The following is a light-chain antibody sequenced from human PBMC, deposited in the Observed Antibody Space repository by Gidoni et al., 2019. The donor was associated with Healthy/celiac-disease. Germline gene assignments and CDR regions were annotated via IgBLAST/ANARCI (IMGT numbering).Light chain of an antibody. V-gene: IGLV2-23*01. CDR1: SSDVGSYNL. CDR2: EDS. J-gene: IGLJ1*01. Sequence: PGQSITISCPGTSSDVGSYNLVSWYQQHPGKAPKLMIYEDSERPSGVSNRFSGSKSGNTASLTISGLQAEDEADYYCCSYAGSSTYVFGTGTKVTVI. CDR3: CSYAGSSTYV.